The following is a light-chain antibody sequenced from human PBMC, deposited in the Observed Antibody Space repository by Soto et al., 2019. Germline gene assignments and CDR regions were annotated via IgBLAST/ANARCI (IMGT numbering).Light chain of an antibody. CDR3: ATWDDSLNGLV. J-gene: IGLJ3*02. CDR2: DVS. V-gene: IGLV2-11*01. CDR1: SSDVGTYDF. Sequence: QSALTQPRSVSGSPGQSVTISCTGTSSDVGTYDFVSWYQQHPGKAPRLMIFDVSERPSGVPDRFSGSKSGTSASLAISGLQSEDEADYHCATWDDSLNGLVFGGGTKLTVL.